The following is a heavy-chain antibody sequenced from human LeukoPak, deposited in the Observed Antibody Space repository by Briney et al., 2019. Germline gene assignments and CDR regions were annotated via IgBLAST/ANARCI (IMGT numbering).Heavy chain of an antibody. V-gene: IGHV3-48*03. CDR2: ISTRTYI. Sequence: GGSLRLSCVASGFTFSRFEMNWVRQAPGKGLEWISHISTRTYIAYADSVKGRFTISRDNSKNILYLQMNSLRVDDTAVYYCARDLIYFRWGLPPGDYWGQGTLVTVSS. CDR1: GFTFSRFE. J-gene: IGHJ4*02. CDR3: ARDLIYFRWGLPPGDY. D-gene: IGHD1-26*01.